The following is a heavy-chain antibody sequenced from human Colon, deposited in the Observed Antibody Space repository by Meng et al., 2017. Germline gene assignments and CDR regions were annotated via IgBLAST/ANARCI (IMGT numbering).Heavy chain of an antibody. CDR3: ARANSSAWHYFDY. CDR2: ISYDGTYK. J-gene: IGHJ4*02. Sequence: GESLKTLRAASGFPFSTYTIHRVRQAPGKGPEWVAVISYDGTYKYSADSVRGRFTISRDNSKNTLFLQMNSLRPEDTAVYYCARANSSAWHYFDYWGQGTLVTVSS. D-gene: IGHD6-25*01. V-gene: IGHV3-30*04. CDR1: GFPFSTYT.